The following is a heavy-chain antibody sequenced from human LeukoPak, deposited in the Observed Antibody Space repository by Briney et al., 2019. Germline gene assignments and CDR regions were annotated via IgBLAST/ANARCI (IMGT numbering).Heavy chain of an antibody. CDR3: ARPATGYCSSAGCHWDS. Sequence: SGGSLRLSCAASGFTFSTHSMYWVRQAPGKGLEWVSSISASSNFIHYAESVRGRFTISRDNAKNSLCLQMNSLGAQDTAVYYCARPATGYCSSAGCHWDSWGQGTLVTVSS. CDR1: GFTFSTHS. J-gene: IGHJ4*02. D-gene: IGHD2-2*01. V-gene: IGHV3-21*01. CDR2: ISASSNFI.